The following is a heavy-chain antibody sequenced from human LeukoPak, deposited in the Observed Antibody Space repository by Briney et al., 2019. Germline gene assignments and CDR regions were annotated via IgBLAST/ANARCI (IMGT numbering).Heavy chain of an antibody. CDR1: GYTFTNYG. V-gene: IGHV1-18*01. J-gene: IGHJ4*02. CDR3: ARVSYRSSSSDFDY. CDR2: ISAYNGNT. Sequence: GASVKVSCKASGYTFTNYGITWVRQAPGQGLEWMGWISAYNGNTNYAQNLRGRVTMTTDTSTSTVYMELSSLRSDDTAIYYCARVSYRSSSSDFDYWGQGTLVTVSS. D-gene: IGHD6-6*01.